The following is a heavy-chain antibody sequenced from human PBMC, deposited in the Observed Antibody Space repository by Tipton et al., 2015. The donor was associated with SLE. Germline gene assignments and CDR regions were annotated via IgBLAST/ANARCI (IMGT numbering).Heavy chain of an antibody. CDR2: INHGGST. D-gene: IGHD1-26*01. CDR3: ARGGGSTRGGWFDP. Sequence: TLSLTCAVYGGSFSGYYWSWIRQPPGEGLEWIGEINHGGSTNYNPSLKSRVTISGDTSKNQFSLKLSSVTAADTAVYYCARGGGSTRGGWFDPWGQGTLVTVSS. CDR1: GGSFSGYY. V-gene: IGHV4-34*01. J-gene: IGHJ5*02.